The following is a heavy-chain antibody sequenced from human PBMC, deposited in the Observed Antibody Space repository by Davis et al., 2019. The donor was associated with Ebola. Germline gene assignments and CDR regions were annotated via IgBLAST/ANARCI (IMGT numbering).Heavy chain of an antibody. CDR2: AYSNSKWYS. D-gene: IGHD3-3*01. CDR3: ARGWLRGYLDY. Sequence: PSETLSLTCHISGDRASVNRGGWNWIRQPPSRALEWLRRAYSNSKWYSASAVSVKSRITINPDPSKHQFSLHVNSVTPEDTAVYYCARGWLRGYLDYWGQRTLVTVSS. V-gene: IGHV6-1*01. CDR1: GDRASVNRGG. J-gene: IGHJ4*02.